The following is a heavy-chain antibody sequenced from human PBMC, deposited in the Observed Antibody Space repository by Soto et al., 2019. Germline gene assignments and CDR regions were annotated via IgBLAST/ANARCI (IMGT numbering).Heavy chain of an antibody. Sequence: SETLSLTCTVSGDSISTSYWGWMRQSPGKELEWIGYVYYTGSTNYNPSLKSRVTISVDRSKNQFSLKLTSANAADTAVYYCARGRTVRNYADDSSDYFYFFDYWGQGTQVTVSS. CDR3: ARGRTVRNYADDSSDYFYFFDY. D-gene: IGHD3-22*01. J-gene: IGHJ4*02. CDR2: VYYTGST. V-gene: IGHV4-59*01. CDR1: GDSISTSY.